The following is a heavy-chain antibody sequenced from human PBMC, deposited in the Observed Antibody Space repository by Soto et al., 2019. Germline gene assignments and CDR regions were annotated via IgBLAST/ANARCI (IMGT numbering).Heavy chain of an antibody. CDR2: ISAYNGNT. D-gene: IGHD6-19*01. Sequence: ASVKVSCKASGYTFTSYGISWVRQAPGQGLEWMGWISAYNGNTNYAQKLQGRVTMTTDTSTSTVYMELRSLRSDDTAVYYCARESSGWYLEFDYWGQGTLVTVS. V-gene: IGHV1-18*01. CDR3: ARESSGWYLEFDY. CDR1: GYTFTSYG. J-gene: IGHJ4*02.